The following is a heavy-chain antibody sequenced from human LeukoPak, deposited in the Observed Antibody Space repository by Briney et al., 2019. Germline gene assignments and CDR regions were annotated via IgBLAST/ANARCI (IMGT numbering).Heavy chain of an antibody. J-gene: IGHJ4*02. V-gene: IGHV4-38-2*02. CDR3: ARIWDSSSSGSTPDY. CDR1: GYSISSGYF. CDR2: IYHSGTT. D-gene: IGHD6-6*01. Sequence: SETLSFTCTVSGYSISSGYFWGWIRQPPGKGLEWIGSIYHSGTTYYNPSLKSRVTISVDTSKNQFSLKLSSVTAADTAVYYCARIWDSSSSGSTPDYWGQGTLVTVSS.